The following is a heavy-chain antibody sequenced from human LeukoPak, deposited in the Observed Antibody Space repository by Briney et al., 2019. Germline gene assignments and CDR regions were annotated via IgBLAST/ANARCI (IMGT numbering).Heavy chain of an antibody. V-gene: IGHV4-59*08. Sequence: SETLSLTCTVSGGSISSYYWSWIRQPPGKGLEWIGYIYYSGSTNYNPSLKSRVTISVDTSKNQFSLNLSSVTAADTAVYYCARHLTAMVSFDYWGQGTLVTVSS. D-gene: IGHD5-18*01. CDR2: IYYSGST. J-gene: IGHJ4*02. CDR1: GGSISSYY. CDR3: ARHLTAMVSFDY.